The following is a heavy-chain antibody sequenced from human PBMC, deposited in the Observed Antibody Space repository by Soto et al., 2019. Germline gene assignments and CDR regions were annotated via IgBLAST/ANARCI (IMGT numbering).Heavy chain of an antibody. V-gene: IGHV3-30-3*01. D-gene: IGHD2-15*01. CDR2: ISYDGSNK. Sequence: QVQLVESGGGVVQPGRSLRLSCAASGFTFSSYAMHWVRQAPGKGLEWVAVISYDGSNKYYADSVKGRFTISRDNSKNTLYLQMNSLRAEDTAVYYCAREDIVVVVAATPIDYWGQGTLVTVSS. J-gene: IGHJ4*02. CDR1: GFTFSSYA. CDR3: AREDIVVVVAATPIDY.